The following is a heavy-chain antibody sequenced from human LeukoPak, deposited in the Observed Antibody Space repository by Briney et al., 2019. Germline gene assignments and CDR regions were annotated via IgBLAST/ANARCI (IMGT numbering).Heavy chain of an antibody. CDR2: INHSGST. CDR1: GGSFSGYY. J-gene: IGHJ6*02. D-gene: IGHD3-10*01. V-gene: IGHV4-34*01. Sequence: PSETLSLTCAVYGGSFSGYYWSWIRQPPGKGLEWIGEINHSGSTNYNPSLKSRVTISVDTSKNQFSLKLSSVTAADTAVYYCARDRVRNGMDVWGQGTTVTVSS. CDR3: ARDRVRNGMDV.